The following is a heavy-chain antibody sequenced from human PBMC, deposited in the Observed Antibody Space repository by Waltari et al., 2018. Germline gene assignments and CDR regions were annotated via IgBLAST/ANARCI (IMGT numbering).Heavy chain of an antibody. Sequence: QLQLQESGPGLVKPSETLSLTCIVSGGAISSRSYSWSWLRQPPGKGLEWIGTIYYSGSTYYNPSLESRVTISVDTSKNQFSLKLSSVTAADTAVYYCAETISYYYYYIDVWGKGTTVTVSS. V-gene: IGHV4-39*01. D-gene: IGHD2-21*01. CDR1: GGAISSRSYS. CDR2: IYYSGST. CDR3: AETISYYYYYIDV. J-gene: IGHJ6*03.